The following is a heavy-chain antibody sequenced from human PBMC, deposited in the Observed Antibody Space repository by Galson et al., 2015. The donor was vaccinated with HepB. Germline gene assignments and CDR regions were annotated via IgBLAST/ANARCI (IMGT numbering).Heavy chain of an antibody. CDR1: GLSLITGEVR. CDR3: ARMDADNWFGP. V-gene: IGHV2-70*19. CDR2: IDWDDYK. J-gene: IGHJ5*02. Sequence: PALVKPTQTLTLTCAISGLSLITGEVRLGWVRQPPGKALEWLARIDWDDYKHYSRSLKTRLTISKDASRDQVVLTITNVEIVDTATYYCARMDADNWFGPWGQGILVTVSS. D-gene: IGHD2-2*01.